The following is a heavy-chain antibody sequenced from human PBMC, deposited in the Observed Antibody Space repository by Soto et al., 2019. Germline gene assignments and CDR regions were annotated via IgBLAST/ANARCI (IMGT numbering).Heavy chain of an antibody. D-gene: IGHD2-15*01. CDR2: INPKSGGT. CDR3: ARRHSTPCSNPVGPFFYNHDMDV. J-gene: IGHJ6*02. V-gene: IGHV1-2*04. CDR1: GYRFTDYH. Sequence: SVKVSCRASGYRFTDYHIHWVREAPGQGLEWLGRINPKSGGTSTAQKFQGWVTMTRDRSISTVYMELTRLRSDDKAVYFCARRHSTPCSNPVGPFFYNHDMDVCGQRTTVIASS.